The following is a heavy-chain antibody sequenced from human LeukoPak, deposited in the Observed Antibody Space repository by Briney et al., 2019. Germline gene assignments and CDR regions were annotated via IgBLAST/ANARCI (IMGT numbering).Heavy chain of an antibody. CDR2: FDPEDGVP. J-gene: IGHJ6*02. V-gene: IGHV1-24*01. Sequence: GASVKVSCKVSGYTLTELSMHWVRQAPGKGLEWMGGFDPEDGVPIYSQKFQGRVTMTEDTSTDTAYMELSSLRSEDTAVYYCARATPYDSSGYYYLYYYGMDVWGQGTTVTVSS. CDR1: GYTLTELS. CDR3: ARATPYDSSGYYYLYYYGMDV. D-gene: IGHD3-22*01.